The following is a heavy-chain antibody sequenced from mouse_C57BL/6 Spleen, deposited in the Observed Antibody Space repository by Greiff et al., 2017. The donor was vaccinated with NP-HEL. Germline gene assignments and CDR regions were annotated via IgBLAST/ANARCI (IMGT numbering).Heavy chain of an antibody. V-gene: IGHV1-26*01. J-gene: IGHJ2*01. Sequence: EVQLQQSGPELVKPGASVKISCKASGYTFTDYYMNWVKQSHGKSLEWIGDINPNNGGTSYNQKFKGKATLTVDKSSSTAYMELRSLTSEDSAVYYCACYMYYWGQGTTLTVSS. D-gene: IGHD1-3*01. CDR2: INPNNGGT. CDR1: GYTFTDYY. CDR3: ACYMYY.